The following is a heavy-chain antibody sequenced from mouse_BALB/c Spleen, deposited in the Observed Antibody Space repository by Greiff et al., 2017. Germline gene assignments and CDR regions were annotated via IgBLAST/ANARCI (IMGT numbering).Heavy chain of an antibody. D-gene: IGHD2-1*01. Sequence: EVQLVESGGDLVKPGGSLKLSCAASGFTFSSYGMSWVRQTPDKRLEWVATISSGGSYTYYPDSVKGRFTISRDNAKNTLYLQMSSLKSEDTAMYYCARQGNGNYAMDYWGQGTSVTVSS. J-gene: IGHJ4*01. CDR1: GFTFSSYG. CDR3: ARQGNGNYAMDY. CDR2: ISSGGSYT. V-gene: IGHV5-6*01.